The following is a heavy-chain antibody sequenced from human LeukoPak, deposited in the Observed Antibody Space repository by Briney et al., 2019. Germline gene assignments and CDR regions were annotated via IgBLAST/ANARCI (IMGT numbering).Heavy chain of an antibody. J-gene: IGHJ3*02. CDR3: AKDRSTYYYDSSGYYPDAFDI. Sequence: GGSLRPSCAASGFSFSSYGIHWVRQAPGKGLEWVAVISYDGSNKYYADSVKGRFTISRDNSKNTLYLQMNSLRAEDTAVYYCAKDRSTYYYDSSGYYPDAFDIWGQGTMVTVSS. V-gene: IGHV3-30*18. CDR2: ISYDGSNK. CDR1: GFSFSSYG. D-gene: IGHD3-22*01.